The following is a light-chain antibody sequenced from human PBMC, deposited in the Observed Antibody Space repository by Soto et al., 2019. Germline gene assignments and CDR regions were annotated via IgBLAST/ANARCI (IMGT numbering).Light chain of an antibody. CDR1: QSVSSY. Sequence: EIVLTQSPATPSLSPGERATLSCRASQSVSSYLAWYQQKPGQAPRLLIYDASNRATGIPARFSGSGSGTDFTLTLSRLEPEDFAVYYCQQRSNWPPLTFGGGTKVEIK. CDR3: QQRSNWPPLT. CDR2: DAS. J-gene: IGKJ4*01. V-gene: IGKV3-11*01.